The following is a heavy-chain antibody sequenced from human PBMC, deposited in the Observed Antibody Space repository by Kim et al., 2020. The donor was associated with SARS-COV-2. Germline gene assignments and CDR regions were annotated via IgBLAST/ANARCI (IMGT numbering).Heavy chain of an antibody. CDR3: ARGCQQWLVRGAFDI. J-gene: IGHJ3*02. Sequence: GGSLRLSCAASGFTFSSYAMHWVRQAPGKGLEWVAVISYDGSNKYYADSVKGRFTISRDNSKNTLYLQMNSLRAEDTAVYYCARGCQQWLVRGAFDIWGRGTMVTVSS. V-gene: IGHV3-30-3*01. CDR2: ISYDGSNK. CDR1: GFTFSSYA. D-gene: IGHD6-19*01.